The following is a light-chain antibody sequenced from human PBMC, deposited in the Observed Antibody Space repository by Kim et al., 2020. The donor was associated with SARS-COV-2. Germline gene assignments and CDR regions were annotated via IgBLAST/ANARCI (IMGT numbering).Light chain of an antibody. CDR3: QQYSLYWT. CDR1: QSSTTW. CDR2: KTS. V-gene: IGKV1-5*03. J-gene: IGKJ1*01. Sequence: AESVGDTVTITCRARQSSTTWLAWYQQKPGKAPKLLSYKTSYLESGAPSRFSGSGYGTEFTLTISSLQPDDFATYYSQQYSLYWTFGQGTKVDIK.